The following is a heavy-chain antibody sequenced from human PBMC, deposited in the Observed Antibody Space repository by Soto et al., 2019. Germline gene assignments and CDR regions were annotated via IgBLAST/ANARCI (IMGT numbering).Heavy chain of an antibody. D-gene: IGHD3-10*01. CDR2: IYYSGST. CDR3: ARQLGYYGSGTEWFAP. V-gene: IGHV4-59*01. J-gene: IGHJ5*02. CDR1: GVSIISYY. Sequence: SETLSLTCTVSGVSIISYYWSWILQPPGKGLEWIGYIYYSGSTNYNPSLKSRVTISVDTSKNQFSLKLSSVTAADTAVYYCARQLGYYGSGTEWFAPRGQGTLVTVSS.